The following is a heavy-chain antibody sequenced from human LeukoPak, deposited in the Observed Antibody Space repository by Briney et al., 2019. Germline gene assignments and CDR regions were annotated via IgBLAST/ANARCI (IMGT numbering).Heavy chain of an antibody. J-gene: IGHJ4*02. D-gene: IGHD2-2*01. CDR2: INPSGGST. Sequence: ASVKVSCKASGYTFTSHYMHWVRQAPGQGLEWMGIINPSGGSTSYTQKFQGRVTMTRDTSTSTVYMELSSLRSEDTAVDYWARGWYWGSNSGSEPHYWGQGTLVTVSS. CDR3: ARGWYWGSNSGSEPHY. CDR1: GYTFTSHY. V-gene: IGHV1-46*03.